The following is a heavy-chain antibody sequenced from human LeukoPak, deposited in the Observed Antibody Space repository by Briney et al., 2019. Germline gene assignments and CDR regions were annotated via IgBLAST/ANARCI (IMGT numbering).Heavy chain of an antibody. J-gene: IGHJ4*02. CDR2: INGGNGNT. V-gene: IGHV1-3*01. Sequence: GASVKVSCKASGYTFTSYAIHWVRQAPGQRLEWMGWINGGNGNTKYSQKFQGRVTITRDTSASTAYMELSGLRSEDTAVYYCASGSVREYWGQGTVVTVSS. CDR3: ASGSVREY. CDR1: GYTFTSYA. D-gene: IGHD3-10*01.